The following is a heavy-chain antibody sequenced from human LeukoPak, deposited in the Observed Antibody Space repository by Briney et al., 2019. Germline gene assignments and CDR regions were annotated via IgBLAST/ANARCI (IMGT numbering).Heavy chain of an antibody. Sequence: PSETLSLTCTVSGGSISSSSYYWGWIRQPPGKGLEWIGRIYYSGSTYYKPSLKSRVTISVDTSKNQFSLKLSSVTAADTAVYYCAREVVRGVNPNSFNWFDPWGQGTLVTVSS. J-gene: IGHJ5*02. CDR1: GGSISSSSYY. D-gene: IGHD3-10*01. CDR2: IYYSGST. V-gene: IGHV4-39*07. CDR3: AREVVRGVNPNSFNWFDP.